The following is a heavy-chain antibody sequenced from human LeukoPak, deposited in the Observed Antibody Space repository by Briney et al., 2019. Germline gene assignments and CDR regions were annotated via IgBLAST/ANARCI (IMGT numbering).Heavy chain of an antibody. V-gene: IGHV4-59*08. D-gene: IGHD2-21*01. J-gene: IGHJ3*02. CDR1: GGSISGAH. CDR3: ARRNYCGI. Sequence: SQTLSLTCTVSGGSISGAHWNSIRQPPGKGLECIGYIYYSGSTNYNPSLKSRVTISIDTSKNQFSLKLTAVTAADTAVYYCARRNYCGIWGQGTMVTVSS. CDR2: IYYSGST.